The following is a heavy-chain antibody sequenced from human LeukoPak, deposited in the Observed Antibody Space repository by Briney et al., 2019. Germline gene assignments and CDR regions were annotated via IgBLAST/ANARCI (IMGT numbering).Heavy chain of an antibody. CDR3: ARRRQNTAMFDY. J-gene: IGHJ4*02. Sequence: PGGSLRLSCAASGFTFSSYWVSWVRQAPGKGLEWVTNIKEDGSEKYYVDSVKGRFTISRDNAKNSLYLQMNSLRAEDTAVYYCARRRQNTAMFDYWGQGTLVTVSS. CDR2: IKEDGSEK. V-gene: IGHV3-7*01. CDR1: GFTFSSYW. D-gene: IGHD5-18*01.